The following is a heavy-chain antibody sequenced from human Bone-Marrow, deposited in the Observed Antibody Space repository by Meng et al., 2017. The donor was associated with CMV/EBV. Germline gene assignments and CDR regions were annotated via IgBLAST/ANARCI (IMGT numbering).Heavy chain of an antibody. D-gene: IGHD1-26*01. CDR1: GFTVSSHW. CDR2: INPDGSST. V-gene: IGHV3-74*03. CDR3: ARGVGESLGWEMGY. J-gene: IGHJ4*02. Sequence: VALVEAGVGVFQPGGSLRFSCAASGFTVSSHWMHWVRQAPGKGLVWVSRINPDGSSTAYADSVKGRFTISRDNAKNTLYLQMNGLRADDTAVYYCARGVGESLGWEMGYWGQGNLVTVSS.